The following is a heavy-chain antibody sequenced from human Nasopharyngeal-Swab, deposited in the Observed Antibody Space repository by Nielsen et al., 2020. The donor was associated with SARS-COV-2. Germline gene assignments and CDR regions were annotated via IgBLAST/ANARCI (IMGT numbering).Heavy chain of an antibody. Sequence: GGSLRLSCAASGFTFSSYSMNWVRQAPGKGLEWVSAISGSGGSTYYADSVKGRFTISRDNSKNTLYLQMNSLRAEDTAVYYCAKDYSSSSGTTYYYYYYGMDVWGQGTTVTVSS. CDR3: AKDYSSSSGTTYYYYYYGMDV. D-gene: IGHD6-13*01. CDR2: ISGSGGST. V-gene: IGHV3-23*01. CDR1: GFTFSSYS. J-gene: IGHJ6*02.